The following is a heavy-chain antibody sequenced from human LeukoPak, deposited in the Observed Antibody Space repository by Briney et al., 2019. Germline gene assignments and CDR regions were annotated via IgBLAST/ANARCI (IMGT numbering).Heavy chain of an antibody. D-gene: IGHD3-10*01. J-gene: IGHJ4*02. CDR2: ISGSGGST. CDR1: GFTFSSYA. Sequence: GGSLGLSCAASGFTFSSYAMSWVRQAPGKGLEWVSVISGSGGSTYYADSVKGRFTISRDNSKNTLYLQMNSLRAEDTAVYYCAKHRMVRGVITDYYFDYWGQGTLVTVSS. V-gene: IGHV3-23*01. CDR3: AKHRMVRGVITDYYFDY.